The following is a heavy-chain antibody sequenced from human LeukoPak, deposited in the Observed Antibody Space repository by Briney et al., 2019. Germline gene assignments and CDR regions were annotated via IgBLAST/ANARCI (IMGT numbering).Heavy chain of an antibody. Sequence: GGSLRLSCAASGFTFSSYAMSWVRQAPGKGLEWVSAISGSGGSTYYADSVKGRFTISRDNPKNTLYLQMNSLRAEDTAVYYCAKDGEFWSGYYTNWFDPWGQGTLVTVSS. J-gene: IGHJ5*02. D-gene: IGHD3-3*01. CDR2: ISGSGGST. CDR3: AKDGEFWSGYYTNWFDP. V-gene: IGHV3-23*01. CDR1: GFTFSSYA.